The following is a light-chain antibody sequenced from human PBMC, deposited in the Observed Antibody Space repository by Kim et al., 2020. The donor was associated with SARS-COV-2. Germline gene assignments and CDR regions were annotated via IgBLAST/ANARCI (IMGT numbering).Light chain of an antibody. CDR3: QSYDDFNQV. Sequence: NFMLTQPHSVSESPGKTVTISCTRSSGNIASSYVQWYQQRPGSSPTTLIYEDNQRTPGVPERFSGSVDSSSNSASLTISGLKTEDEADYFCQSYDDFNQVFGGGTQLTVL. CDR1: SGNIASSY. CDR2: EDN. V-gene: IGLV6-57*01. J-gene: IGLJ3*02.